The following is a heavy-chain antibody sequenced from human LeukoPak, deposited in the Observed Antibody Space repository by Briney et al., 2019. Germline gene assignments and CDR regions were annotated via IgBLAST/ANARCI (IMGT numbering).Heavy chain of an antibody. D-gene: IGHD3-10*01. CDR3: AKDGSILSFGELC. Sequence: PGGSLRLFCAASGLTFSRYGMSWVRQAPGKGLEGVSAISGSGGSTYYADSVKGRFPISRDNSKNTLYLQMTRRRAEDPALYYCAKDGSILSFGELCWGQGTLVAVSS. CDR1: GLTFSRYG. J-gene: IGHJ4*02. V-gene: IGHV3-23*01. CDR2: ISGSGGST.